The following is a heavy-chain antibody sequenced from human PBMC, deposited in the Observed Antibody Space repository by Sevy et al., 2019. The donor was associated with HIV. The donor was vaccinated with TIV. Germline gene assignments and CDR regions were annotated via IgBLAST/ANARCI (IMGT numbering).Heavy chain of an antibody. CDR2: ISGSGGST. V-gene: IGHV3-23*01. Sequence: GGSLRLSCAASGFTFSSYAMSWVRQAPGKGLEWVSAISGSGGSTYYADSVKGRFTISRDNSKNTLYLQMNSLRAEDTAVDYCAKHPKRYSYGPGLYYFDYWGQGTLVTVSS. J-gene: IGHJ4*02. CDR3: AKHPKRYSYGPGLYYFDY. D-gene: IGHD5-18*01. CDR1: GFTFSSYA.